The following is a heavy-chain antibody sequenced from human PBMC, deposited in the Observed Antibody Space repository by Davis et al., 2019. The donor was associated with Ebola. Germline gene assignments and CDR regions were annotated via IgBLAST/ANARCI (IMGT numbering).Heavy chain of an antibody. Sequence: GESLMISCTASGFPFSTYAMSWVRQAPGKGLEWVSGISSSGDSTYYADSVKGRFTISRDNSKNTLYLQMNSLRAEDTAVYYCARELWFRECNFDYWGQGTLVTVSS. CDR1: GFPFSTYA. CDR2: ISSSGDST. D-gene: IGHD3-10*01. V-gene: IGHV3-23*01. J-gene: IGHJ4*02. CDR3: ARELWFRECNFDY.